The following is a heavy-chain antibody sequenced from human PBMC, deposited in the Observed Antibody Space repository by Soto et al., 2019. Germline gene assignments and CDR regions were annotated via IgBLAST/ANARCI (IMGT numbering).Heavy chain of an antibody. V-gene: IGHV5-51*01. CDR3: AKLRSYGYFVVYDAFDI. D-gene: IGHD5-18*01. Sequence: GESLKISCKGSGYSFTSYWIGWVRQMPGKGLEWMGIISPGDSDTRYSPSFQGQVTIPADNSISTAYLLWSSLKASDTAMYYCAKLRSYGYFVVYDAFDIWGQGTMVTVSS. CDR2: ISPGDSDT. J-gene: IGHJ3*02. CDR1: GYSFTSYW.